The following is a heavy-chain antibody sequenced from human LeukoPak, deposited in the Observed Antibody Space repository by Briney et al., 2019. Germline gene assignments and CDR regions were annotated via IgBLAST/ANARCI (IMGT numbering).Heavy chain of an antibody. J-gene: IGHJ4*02. D-gene: IGHD3-10*01. CDR2: IYYSGST. V-gene: IGHV4-39*07. CDR1: GGSISSSSYY. CDR3: ARSYSPLMVRGVSIDC. Sequence: SETLSLTCTVSGGSISSSSYYWGWIRQPPGTGLEWIGSIYYSGSTYYNPSLKSRVTISVDTSKNQFSLKLSSVTAADTAVYYCARSYSPLMVRGVSIDCWGQGTLVTVSS.